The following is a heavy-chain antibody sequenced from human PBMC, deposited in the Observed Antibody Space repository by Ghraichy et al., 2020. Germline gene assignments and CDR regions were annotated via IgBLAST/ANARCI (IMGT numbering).Heavy chain of an antibody. CDR3: ARVNGYYGDYFDY. D-gene: IGHD4-17*01. V-gene: IGHV3-7*03. Sequence: GGSLRLSCAASGFIFSSYWMSWVRQAPGKGLEWVANINQDESEKYYVDSVKGRFTISRDNAKNSVYLQMNSLRAEDTAVYYCARVNGYYGDYFDYWGQGTLVTVSS. CDR2: INQDESEK. J-gene: IGHJ4*02. CDR1: GFIFSSYW.